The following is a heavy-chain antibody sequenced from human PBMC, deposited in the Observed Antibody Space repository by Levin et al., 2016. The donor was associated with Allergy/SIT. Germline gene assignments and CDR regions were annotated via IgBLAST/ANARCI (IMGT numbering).Heavy chain of an antibody. V-gene: IGHV5-51*01. CDR2: IHGDDSDT. D-gene: IGHD2/OR15-2a*01. J-gene: IGHJ4*02. CDR1: GYSFTSYW. Sequence: KVSCKDSGYSFTSYWIAWVRQMPGKGLEWMGIIHGDDSDTRYSPSFQGQVTISADKSISAAYLQWSSLRASDSAIYFCARAYNGEYHWPDWGQGTLVTVSS. CDR3: ARAYNGEYHWPD.